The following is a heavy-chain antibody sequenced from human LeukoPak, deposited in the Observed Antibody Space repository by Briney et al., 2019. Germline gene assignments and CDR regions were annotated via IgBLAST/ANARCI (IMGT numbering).Heavy chain of an antibody. CDR2: IKQDGSEK. D-gene: IGHD3-3*01. CDR3: GTKAMDV. Sequence: GGSLRLSCAASGFTFSTYWMSWVRQAPGKGLEWVANIKQDGSEKYYVDSVKGRFTISRDNAKNSLFLHMNGLRADDTAVYYCGTKAMDVWGKGTTVIVSS. J-gene: IGHJ6*03. CDR1: GFTFSTYW. V-gene: IGHV3-7*01.